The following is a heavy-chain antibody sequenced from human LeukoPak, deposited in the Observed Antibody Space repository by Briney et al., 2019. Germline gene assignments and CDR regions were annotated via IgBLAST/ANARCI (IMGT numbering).Heavy chain of an antibody. CDR2: VYPADSDT. CDR1: GYNFASSW. J-gene: IGHJ4*02. D-gene: IGHD2-15*01. Sequence: KSGESLKISCQGSGYNFASSWIAWMRQMPGKGLEWMGMVYPADSDTTYSPSFQGQVAISADKSISTAYLQWSNLKASDTAVYYCARVRCSGDACYTGICDSWGQGTLVTVSS. CDR3: ARVRCSGDACYTGICDS. V-gene: IGHV5-51*01.